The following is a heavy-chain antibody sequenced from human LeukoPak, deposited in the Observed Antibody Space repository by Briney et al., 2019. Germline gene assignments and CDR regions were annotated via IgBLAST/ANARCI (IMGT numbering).Heavy chain of an antibody. J-gene: IGHJ6*02. CDR3: ARVPYDILTGYPHHGMDV. D-gene: IGHD3-9*01. V-gene: IGHV4-59*01. Sequence: SETLSLTCTVSGGSISSYYWSWIRQPPGKGLEWIGYIYYSGSTNYNPSLKSRVTISVDTSKNQFSLKLSSVTAADTAVYYCARVPYDILTGYPHHGMDVWGQGTTVTVSS. CDR2: IYYSGST. CDR1: GGSISSYY.